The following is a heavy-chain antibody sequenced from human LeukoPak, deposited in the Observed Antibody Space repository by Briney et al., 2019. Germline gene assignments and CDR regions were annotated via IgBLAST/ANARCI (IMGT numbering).Heavy chain of an antibody. D-gene: IGHD6-13*01. CDR1: GFTFSSYA. CDR3: ARDERRIAAPGSCFDY. Sequence: PGGSLRLSCAASGFTFSSYAMSWVRQAPGKGLEWVSVISGSGGNTYYEDSVKGRFTISRDNSKTTLYLEMNSLRDEDTGIYYCARDERRIAAPGSCFDYWGQGTLVTVSS. CDR2: ISGSGGNT. V-gene: IGHV3-23*01. J-gene: IGHJ4*02.